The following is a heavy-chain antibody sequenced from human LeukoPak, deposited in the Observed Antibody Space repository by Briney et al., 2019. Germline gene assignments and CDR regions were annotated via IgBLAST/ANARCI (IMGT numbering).Heavy chain of an antibody. CDR2: IKQDGSVK. J-gene: IGHJ4*02. CDR3: ARGYGDLPY. D-gene: IGHD4-17*01. Sequence: GGSLRLSCAASGFTFSNYWMSWVRQAPGKGLEWVANIKQDGSVKYYVDSVKGRFTISRDNAKNSLYLQMNSLRAEDTAVYYCARGYGDLPYWGQGTLVTVSS. V-gene: IGHV3-7*04. CDR1: GFTFSNYW.